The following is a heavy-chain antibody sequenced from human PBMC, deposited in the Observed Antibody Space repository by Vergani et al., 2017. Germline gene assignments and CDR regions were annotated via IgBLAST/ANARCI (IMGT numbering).Heavy chain of an antibody. CDR2: IYYSGST. J-gene: IGHJ4*02. CDR3: AGAYGYPTLDY. D-gene: IGHD5-18*01. Sequence: QVQLQESGPGLVKPSETLSLTCTVSGGSISSHYWSWIRQPPGKGLEWIGYIYYSGSTNYNPSLKSRVTISVETSKNQFALKLSYVTAADTAVYYCAGAYGYPTLDYWGQGTLVTVSS. CDR1: GGSISSHY. V-gene: IGHV4-59*11.